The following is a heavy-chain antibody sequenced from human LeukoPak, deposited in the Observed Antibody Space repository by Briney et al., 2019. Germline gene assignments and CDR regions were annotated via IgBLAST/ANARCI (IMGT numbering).Heavy chain of an antibody. CDR1: GFTFGDYA. CDR2: IRSKAYGGTT. V-gene: IGHV3-49*03. Sequence: GGSLRLSCTASGFTFGDYAMTWFRQAPGKGLEWIGFIRSKAYGGTTEYAASVKGKFTISRDDSKSIAYLQMNSLKTEDTALYYCTKGRLQLDYWGQGTLVTVSS. J-gene: IGHJ4*02. CDR3: TKGRLQLDY. D-gene: IGHD5-18*01.